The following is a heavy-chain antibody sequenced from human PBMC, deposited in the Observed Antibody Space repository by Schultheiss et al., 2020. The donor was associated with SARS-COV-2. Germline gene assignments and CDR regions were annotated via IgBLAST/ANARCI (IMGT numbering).Heavy chain of an antibody. Sequence: GGSLRLSCAASGFTFSTYWMSWVRQAPGKGLEWVANIKQDGSEKYYVDSVKGRFTISRDNAKNSLYLQMNSLRPEDTAFYYCAKDISAAVAGRGSWDWGQGTLVTVSS. J-gene: IGHJ4*02. CDR2: IKQDGSEK. CDR3: AKDISAAVAGRGSWD. D-gene: IGHD6-19*01. V-gene: IGHV3-7*03. CDR1: GFTFSTYW.